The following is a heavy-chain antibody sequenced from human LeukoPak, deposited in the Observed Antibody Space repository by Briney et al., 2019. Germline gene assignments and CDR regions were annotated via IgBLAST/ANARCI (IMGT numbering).Heavy chain of an antibody. CDR2: IRSKANSYAT. CDR1: GFTFSGSA. D-gene: IGHD3-22*01. V-gene: IGHV3-73*01. CDR3: ARASYDSSGYYLSYFDY. J-gene: IGHJ4*02. Sequence: PGGSLRLSCAASGFTFSGSAMHWVRQASGKGLEWVGRIRSKANSYATAYAASVKGRFTISRDDSKNTAYLQMNSLKTEDTAVYYCARASYDSSGYYLSYFDYWGQGTLVTVSS.